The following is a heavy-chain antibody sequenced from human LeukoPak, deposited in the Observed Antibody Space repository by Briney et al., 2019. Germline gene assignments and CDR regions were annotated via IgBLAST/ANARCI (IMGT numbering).Heavy chain of an antibody. CDR2: IKQDGSEK. J-gene: IGHJ4*02. V-gene: IGHV3-7*04. CDR1: GFTFSSYW. Sequence: PGGSLRLSCAASGFTFSSYWMSWVRQAPGKGLEWVANIKQDGSEKYYVDSVKGRFTISRDNDKNSLYPQMNSLRAEDTAVYYCARDGSGTAAAGSVRSDYWGQGTLVTVSS. CDR3: ARDGSGTAAAGSVRSDY. D-gene: IGHD6-13*01.